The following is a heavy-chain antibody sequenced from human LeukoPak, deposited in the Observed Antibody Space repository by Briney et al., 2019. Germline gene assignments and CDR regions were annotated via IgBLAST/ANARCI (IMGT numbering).Heavy chain of an antibody. V-gene: IGHV1-46*01. J-gene: IGHJ4*02. Sequence: ASVKVSCKASGYTFTSYYMHWVRQAPGRGLEWMGIINPSGGSTSYAQKFQGRVTMTRDTSTSTVYMELSSLRSEDTAVYYCARDPEYCSGGSCYSKSFDYWGQGTLVTVSS. CDR1: GYTFTSYY. CDR2: INPSGGST. D-gene: IGHD2-15*01. CDR3: ARDPEYCSGGSCYSKSFDY.